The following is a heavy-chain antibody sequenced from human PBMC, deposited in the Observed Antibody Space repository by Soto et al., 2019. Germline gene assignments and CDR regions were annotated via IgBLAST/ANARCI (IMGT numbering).Heavy chain of an antibody. CDR3: AREWAPMLEGGYYMDV. CDR2: INHSGST. D-gene: IGHD1-1*01. CDR1: GGSFSGYY. J-gene: IGHJ6*03. V-gene: IGHV4-34*01. Sequence: SETLSLTCAVYGGSFSGYYWSWIRQPPGKGLEWIGEINHSGSTNYNPSLKSRVTISVDTSKNQFSLKLSSVTAADTAVYYCAREWAPMLEGGYYMDVWGKGTTVTVSS.